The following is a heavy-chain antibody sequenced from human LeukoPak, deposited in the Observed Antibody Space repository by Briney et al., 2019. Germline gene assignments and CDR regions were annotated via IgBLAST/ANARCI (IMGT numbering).Heavy chain of an antibody. CDR3: ARGRITIFGVVDNWLDA. V-gene: IGHV4-4*09. CDR2: IYPSGST. D-gene: IGHD3-3*01. CDR1: GGSISSYY. J-gene: IGHJ5*02. Sequence: SETLSLTCTVSGGSISSYYWSWIRQPPGKGLEWIGYIYPSGSTNYNPSLKSRVTISVDTSKNQFSLKLSSVTAADTAVYYCARGRITIFGVVDNWLDAWGQGTLVTDSS.